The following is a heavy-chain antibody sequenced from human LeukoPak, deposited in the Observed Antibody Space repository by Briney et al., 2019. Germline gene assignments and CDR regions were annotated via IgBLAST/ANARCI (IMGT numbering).Heavy chain of an antibody. D-gene: IGHD2-15*01. CDR3: ARILRAAKDY. Sequence: SETLSLTCAVYGGSFSGYYWSWIRQPPGKGLEWTGEINHSGSTNYNPSLKSRVAISVDTSKNQFSLKLSSVTAADTAVYYCARILRAAKDYWGQGTLVTVSS. V-gene: IGHV4-34*01. CDR2: INHSGST. J-gene: IGHJ4*02. CDR1: GGSFSGYY.